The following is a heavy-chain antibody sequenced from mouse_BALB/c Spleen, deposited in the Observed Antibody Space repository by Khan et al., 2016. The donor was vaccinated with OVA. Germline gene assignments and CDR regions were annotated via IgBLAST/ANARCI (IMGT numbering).Heavy chain of an antibody. J-gene: IGHJ3*01. CDR3: VNHGSSSAWFTY. CDR1: GYTFTNYW. Sequence: QVQLKESGTELAQPGASVKMSCKASGYTFTNYWMHWVKQRPGQGLEWIGYINPSTDYTEYNQKFKDKATLTADKSSSTAYMQLSSLTSEDSAVYYCVNHGSSSAWFTYWGQGTLVTVSA. CDR2: INPSTDYT. D-gene: IGHD1-1*01. V-gene: IGHV1-7*01.